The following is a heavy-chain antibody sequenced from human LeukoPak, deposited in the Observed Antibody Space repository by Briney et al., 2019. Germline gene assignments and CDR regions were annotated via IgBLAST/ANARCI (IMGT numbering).Heavy chain of an antibody. Sequence: ESSVKVSCKASGYTFTSYGISWVRQAPGQGLEWMGWISAYNGNTNYAQKLQGRVTMTTDTSTSTAYMELRSLRSDDTAVYYCARDAGYSSGWTSRGWFDPWGQGTLVTVSS. V-gene: IGHV1-18*01. CDR1: GYTFTSYG. D-gene: IGHD6-19*01. CDR2: ISAYNGNT. J-gene: IGHJ5*02. CDR3: ARDAGYSSGWTSRGWFDP.